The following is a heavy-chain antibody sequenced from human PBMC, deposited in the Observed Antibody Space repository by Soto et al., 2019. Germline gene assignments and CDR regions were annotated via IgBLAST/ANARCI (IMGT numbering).Heavy chain of an antibody. Sequence: GGSLRLSCAASGFTFSSYGMHWVRQAPGKGLEWVAVIWYDGSNKYYADSVKGRFTISRDNSKNTLYLQMNSLRAEDTAVYYCASSNYCSSTSCYRKSDAFDIWGLGTMVTVSS. CDR2: IWYDGSNK. CDR1: GFTFSSYG. CDR3: ASSNYCSSTSCYRKSDAFDI. J-gene: IGHJ3*02. V-gene: IGHV3-33*01. D-gene: IGHD2-2*02.